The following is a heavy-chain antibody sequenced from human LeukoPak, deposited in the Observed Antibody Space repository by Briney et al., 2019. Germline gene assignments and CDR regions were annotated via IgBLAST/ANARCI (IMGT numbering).Heavy chain of an antibody. Sequence: ASVTVSCKASGYTFTSYGISWVRQAPGQGLEWMGWISAYNGNTNYAQKLQGRVTMTTDTSTSTAYMELRSLRSDDTAVYYCARSRFGEFHFDYWGQGTLVTVSS. CDR3: ARSRFGEFHFDY. CDR2: ISAYNGNT. CDR1: GYTFTSYG. V-gene: IGHV1-18*04. J-gene: IGHJ4*02. D-gene: IGHD3-10*01.